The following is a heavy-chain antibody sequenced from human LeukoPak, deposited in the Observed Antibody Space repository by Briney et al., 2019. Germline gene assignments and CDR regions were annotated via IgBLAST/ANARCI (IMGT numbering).Heavy chain of an antibody. D-gene: IGHD6-13*01. V-gene: IGHV3-30*02. Sequence: GGSLRLSCAASGFTFSSYGIHWVRQAPGKGLEWVAFIRYDGSNKYYADSVKGRFTISRDNSKNTLYLQMNSLRAEDTAVYYCAKDRRSGAAAGSYFDYWGQGTLVTVSS. J-gene: IGHJ4*02. CDR2: IRYDGSNK. CDR1: GFTFSSYG. CDR3: AKDRRSGAAAGSYFDY.